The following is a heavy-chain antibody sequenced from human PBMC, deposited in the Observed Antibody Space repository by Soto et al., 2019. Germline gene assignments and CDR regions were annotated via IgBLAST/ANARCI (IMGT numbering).Heavy chain of an antibody. V-gene: IGHV3-64D*06. CDR1: GFTFSISS. CDR2: ISSNGGST. D-gene: IGHD3-22*01. CDR3: VKEGYYYDSSGYYYGWFDP. J-gene: IGHJ5*02. Sequence: VGSLRLSCAASGFTFSISSMNWVRQAPGKGLEYVSAISSNGGSTYYADSVKGRFTISRDNSKNTLYLQMSSLRAEDTAVYYCVKEGYYYDSSGYYYGWFDPWGQGTLVTVSS.